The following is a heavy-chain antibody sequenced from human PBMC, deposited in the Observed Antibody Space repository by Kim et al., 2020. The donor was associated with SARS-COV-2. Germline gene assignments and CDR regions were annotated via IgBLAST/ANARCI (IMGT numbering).Heavy chain of an antibody. CDR2: INHSGST. V-gene: IGHV4-34*01. Sequence: SETLSLTCAVYGGSFSGYYWSWIRQPPGKGLEWIGEINHSGSTNYNPSLKSRVTISVDTSKNQFSLKLSSVTAADTAVYYCARGDYYGSGSFYYYYYGMDVWGQGTTVTVSS. D-gene: IGHD3-10*01. J-gene: IGHJ6*02. CDR3: ARGDYYGSGSFYYYYYGMDV. CDR1: GGSFSGYY.